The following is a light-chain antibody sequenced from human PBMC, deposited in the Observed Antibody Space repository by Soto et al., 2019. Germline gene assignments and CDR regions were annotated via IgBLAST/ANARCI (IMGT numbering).Light chain of an antibody. CDR1: SSDVGRFNF. J-gene: IGLJ1*01. CDR2: EVT. V-gene: IGLV2-14*01. Sequence: QSALTQPASVSGSPGQSITISCTGTSSDVGRFNFVSWFQQHPGKAPKLLIYEVTKRPSGVSNRFSGSKSGNTASLTISGLQTEDEADYYCSSYTTRSTYVVGTGTKVTVL. CDR3: SSYTTRSTYV.